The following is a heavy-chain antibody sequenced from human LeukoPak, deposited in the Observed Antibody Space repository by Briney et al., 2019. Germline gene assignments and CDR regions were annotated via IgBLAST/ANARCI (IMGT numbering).Heavy chain of an antibody. J-gene: IGHJ4*02. D-gene: IGHD1-1*01. CDR2: IYYSGST. Sequence: SETLSLTCTVSGGSISSYCWSWIRQPPGKGLEWIGYIYYSGSTNYNPSLKSRVTISVDTSKNQFSLKLSSVTAADTAVYYCARHDGTTGTNFDYWGQGTLVTVSS. CDR3: ARHDGTTGTNFDY. V-gene: IGHV4-59*08. CDR1: GGSISSYC.